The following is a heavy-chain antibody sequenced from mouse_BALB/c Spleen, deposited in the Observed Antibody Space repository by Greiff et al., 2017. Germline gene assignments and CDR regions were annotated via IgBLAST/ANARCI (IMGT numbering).Heavy chain of an antibody. J-gene: IGHJ1*01. CDR2: ISSGGGST. CDR3: ARQDGYGWYFDV. V-gene: IGHV5-12-1*01. CDR1: GFAFSSYD. Sequence: EVQRVESGGGLVKPGGSLKLSCAASGFAFSSYDMSWVRQTPEKRLEWVAYISSGGGSTYYPDTVKGRFTISRDNAKNTLYLQMSSLKSEDTAMYYCARQDGYGWYFDVWGAGTTVTVSS. D-gene: IGHD2-2*01.